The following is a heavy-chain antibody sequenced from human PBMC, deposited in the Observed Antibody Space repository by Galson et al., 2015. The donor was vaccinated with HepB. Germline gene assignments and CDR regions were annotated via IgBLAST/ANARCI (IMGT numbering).Heavy chain of an antibody. V-gene: IGHV3-30-3*01. D-gene: IGHD2/OR15-2a*01. CDR2: MSYDGVTR. CDR1: GFTVSNYA. CDR3: ARDQDTTLIHYLGI. J-gene: IGHJ4*02. Sequence: SLRLSCAASGFTVSNYAMHWVRQAPGKGLEWVAVMSYDGVTRLYADSVKGRFTVSSDSSKNTLYLQMNSLRAEDTAVYFCARDQDTTLIHYLGIWGQGTLVTVSS.